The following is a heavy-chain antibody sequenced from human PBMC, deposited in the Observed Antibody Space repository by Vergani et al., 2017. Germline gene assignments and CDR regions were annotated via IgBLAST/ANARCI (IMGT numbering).Heavy chain of an antibody. CDR1: GFTFSDYY. CDR3: AREVGRISSSPQWGYYYYYMDV. J-gene: IGHJ6*03. D-gene: IGHD6-6*01. V-gene: IGHV3-11*01. CDR2: ISSSGSTI. Sequence: QVQLVESGGGLVKPGGSLRLSCAASGFTFSDYYMSWIRQAPGKGLEWVSYISSSGSTIYYADSVKGRFTISRDNAKNSLYLQMNSLRAEDTAVYYCAREVGRISSSPQWGYYYYYMDVWGKGTTVTVSS.